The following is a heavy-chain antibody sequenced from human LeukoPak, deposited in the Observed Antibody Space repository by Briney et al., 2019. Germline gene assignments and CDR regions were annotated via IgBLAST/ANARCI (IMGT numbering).Heavy chain of an antibody. D-gene: IGHD6-19*01. CDR3: TLVQVAGVFDY. V-gene: IGHV3-7*03. Sequence: GGSLRLSCATSGFTFSNYWMSWVRQAPGKGLEWVANIKQDGSDKYYVDSVKGRFTISRDNARNSLYLQMNSLRAEDTAVYYCTLVQVAGVFDYWGQGTLVTVSS. CDR2: IKQDGSDK. J-gene: IGHJ4*02. CDR1: GFTFSNYW.